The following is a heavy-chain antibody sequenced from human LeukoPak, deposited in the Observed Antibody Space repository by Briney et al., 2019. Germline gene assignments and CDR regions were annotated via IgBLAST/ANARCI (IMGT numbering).Heavy chain of an antibody. V-gene: IGHV3-30*02. Sequence: GGSLRLSCAASGFTFSNYGMHWVRQAPGKGLEWVAFIWYDGSNKYYVDSVKGRFTVSRDNSKNTLYLQMNSLRTEDTAVYYCAKDRRRYCSGGSCDYYYYYMDVWGKGTTVTVSS. D-gene: IGHD2-15*01. J-gene: IGHJ6*03. CDR3: AKDRRRYCSGGSCDYYYYYMDV. CDR2: IWYDGSNK. CDR1: GFTFSNYG.